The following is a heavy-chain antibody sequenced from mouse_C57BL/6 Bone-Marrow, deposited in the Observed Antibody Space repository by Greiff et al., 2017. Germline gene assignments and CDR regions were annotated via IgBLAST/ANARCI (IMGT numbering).Heavy chain of an antibody. CDR3: ARRGDSSGYEGYFDY. V-gene: IGHV1-9*01. CDR1: GYTFTGYW. Sequence: QVQLQQSGAELMKPGASVKLSCTATGYTFTGYWIEWVKQRPGHGLEWIGEILPGSGSTNYNEKFKGKATFTADTSSNTAYMQLSSLTTEDSAIYYWARRGDSSGYEGYFDYWGQGTTLTVSS. J-gene: IGHJ2*01. CDR2: ILPGSGST. D-gene: IGHD3-2*02.